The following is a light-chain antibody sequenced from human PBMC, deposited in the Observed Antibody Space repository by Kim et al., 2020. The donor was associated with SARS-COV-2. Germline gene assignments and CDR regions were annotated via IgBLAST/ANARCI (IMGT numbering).Light chain of an antibody. CDR3: NSRDSSGNHLV. V-gene: IGLV3-19*01. CDR1: SLRSYY. J-gene: IGLJ2*01. Sequence: AWGKTVRITCQGDSLRSYYASWYQQKPGKAPVLVIYGKNNRPSGNPDRFSGSSSGNTASLTITGAQAEDEADYYCNSRDSSGNHLVFGGGTQLTVL. CDR2: GKN.